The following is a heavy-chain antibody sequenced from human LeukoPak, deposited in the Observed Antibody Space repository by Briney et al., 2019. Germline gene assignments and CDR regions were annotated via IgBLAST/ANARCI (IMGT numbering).Heavy chain of an antibody. CDR3: ARAFYHYGSGSFDYYYGMDV. CDR1: GFAVSSNY. CDR2: IYTGGRT. J-gene: IGHJ6*02. V-gene: IGHV3-53*04. Sequence: GGSLRLSCAASGFAVSSNYMNWVRQAPGKGLEWVSVIYTGGRTYYADSVKGRFTISRHDSKNTLYLQMNSLRAEDTAVYYCARAFYHYGSGSFDYYYGMDVWGQGTTVTVSS. D-gene: IGHD3-10*01.